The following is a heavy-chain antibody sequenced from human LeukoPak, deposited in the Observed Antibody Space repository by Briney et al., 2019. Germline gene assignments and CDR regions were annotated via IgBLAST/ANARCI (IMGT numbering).Heavy chain of an antibody. D-gene: IGHD5-24*01. CDR2: INPNSGGT. Sequence: ASVKVSCKTSGYTFTSCYMHWVPQAPGQGLEWMGWINPNSGGTNYAQKFQGRVTMTRDTSISTAYMELSSLTSDDTAVYYCARNRYGYNFGYWAQGTLVTVSS. J-gene: IGHJ4*02. V-gene: IGHV1-2*02. CDR3: ARNRYGYNFGY. CDR1: GYTFTSCY.